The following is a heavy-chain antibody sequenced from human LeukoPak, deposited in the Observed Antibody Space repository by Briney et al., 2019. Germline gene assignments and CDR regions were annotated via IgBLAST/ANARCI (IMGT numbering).Heavy chain of an antibody. CDR3: ARSYCGGDCSSFDY. CDR1: GGSFSGYY. CDR2: IYTSGST. J-gene: IGHJ4*02. D-gene: IGHD2-21*02. Sequence: SETLSLTCAVYGGSFSGYYWSWIRQPAGKGLEWIGRIYTSGSTNYNPSLKSRVTMSVDTSKNQFSLKLSSVTAADTAVYYCARSYCGGDCSSFDYWGQGTLVTVSS. V-gene: IGHV4-59*10.